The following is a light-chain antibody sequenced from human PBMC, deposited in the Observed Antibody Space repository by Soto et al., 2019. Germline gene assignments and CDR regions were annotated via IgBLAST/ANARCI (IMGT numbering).Light chain of an antibody. V-gene: IGKV2-30*02. CDR3: MQGTHSQWT. Sequence: DVVLTQSPLALPLALGQPSSISCRSSQGLVHRDGHTYLTWFHLRPGQSPRRLIYKVSNWDSGVPDRFSGYGSGTDFTLKISRVEAEDVGTYYCMQGTHSQWTLGQGTKVDIK. J-gene: IGKJ1*01. CDR2: KVS. CDR1: QGLVHRDGHTY.